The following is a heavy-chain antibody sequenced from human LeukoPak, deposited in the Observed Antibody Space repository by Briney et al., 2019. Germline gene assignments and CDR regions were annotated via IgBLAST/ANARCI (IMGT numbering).Heavy chain of an antibody. CDR3: ARRGEWTAWNFDY. J-gene: IGHJ4*02. Sequence: PSETLSLTCAVNGGAFSGYYWSWIRQSPEQGLVWIGEINYSGTTISNPSLEGRVSMSMDLTRKRFSLELTSVTAADTAVYYCARRGEWTAWNFDYWAQGSLVSVSS. D-gene: IGHD3/OR15-3a*01. CDR2: INYSGTT. CDR1: GGAFSGYY. V-gene: IGHV4-34*01.